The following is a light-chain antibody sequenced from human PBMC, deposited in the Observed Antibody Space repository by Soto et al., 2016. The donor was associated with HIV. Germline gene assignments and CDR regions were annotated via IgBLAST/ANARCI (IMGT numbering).Light chain of an antibody. V-gene: IGKV2-28*01. J-gene: IGKJ2*01. CDR1: QNLLHSNGYNY. CDR3: MQSIQLPRT. Sequence: DIVLSQSPLSLPVTPGEPASISCRSSQNLLHSNGYNYLNWYLQKPGQSPQPLIYLGSNRASGVPDRFSGSGSGTDFTLKISRVEAEDVGVYYCMQSIQLPRTFGQGTQAGDQT. CDR2: LGS.